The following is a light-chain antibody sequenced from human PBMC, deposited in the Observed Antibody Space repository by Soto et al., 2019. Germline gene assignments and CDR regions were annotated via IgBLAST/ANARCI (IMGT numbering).Light chain of an antibody. CDR3: QQSYSTPPWT. Sequence: DIQVTQYTSSLSASVGDRVTITGRASQSISSYLNWYQQKPGKAPKLLIYAASSLQSGVPSRFSGSGSGTDFTLTISSLQPEDFATYYCQQSYSTPPWTFGQGSIV. V-gene: IGKV1-39*01. CDR2: AAS. CDR1: QSISSY. J-gene: IGKJ1*01.